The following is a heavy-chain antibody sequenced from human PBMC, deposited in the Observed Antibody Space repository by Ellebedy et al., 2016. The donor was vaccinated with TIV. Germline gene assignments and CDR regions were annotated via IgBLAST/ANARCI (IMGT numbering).Heavy chain of an antibody. J-gene: IGHJ4*02. CDR1: GYSFTSYW. V-gene: IGHV5-51*01. D-gene: IGHD5-24*01. CDR2: IYPGDSDT. CDR3: ARGRDGHSPDYFDY. Sequence: GESLKISCKGSGYSFTSYWIGWVRQMPGKGLEWMGIIYPGDSDTRYSPPFQGKATISADKSIDTAYLQWSSLKASDTAMYYCARGRDGHSPDYFDYWGQGTLVTVSS.